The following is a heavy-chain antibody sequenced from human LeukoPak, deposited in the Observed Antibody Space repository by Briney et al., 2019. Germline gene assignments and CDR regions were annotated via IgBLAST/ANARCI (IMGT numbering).Heavy chain of an antibody. Sequence: RSLRLSCAASAFTSTTYWMHWVGQAPGKGLVWFARINADGSGTSYADSVKGRFTISRDNAKNTLYLQMNSLRAEDTAVYYCASLSVVPAATTPDYWGQGTLVTVSS. V-gene: IGHV3-74*01. J-gene: IGHJ4*02. CDR1: AFTSTTYW. D-gene: IGHD2-2*01. CDR3: ASLSVVPAATTPDY. CDR2: INADGSGT.